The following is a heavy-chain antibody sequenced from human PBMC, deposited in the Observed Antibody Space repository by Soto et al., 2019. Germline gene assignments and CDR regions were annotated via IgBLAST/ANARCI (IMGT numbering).Heavy chain of an antibody. CDR1: GFSFNTYV. CDR3: AKGLALMADH. J-gene: IGHJ4*02. D-gene: IGHD2-21*01. Sequence: PGGSLRLPCTDSGFSFNTYVMDWVRQAPGKGLEWVARILYDGSKEYYADPVKGRFTISRDNSKNTLYLQMDRLRVEDTAVYFCAKGLALMADHWGQGTPVTVSS. V-gene: IGHV3-30*18. CDR2: ILYDGSKE.